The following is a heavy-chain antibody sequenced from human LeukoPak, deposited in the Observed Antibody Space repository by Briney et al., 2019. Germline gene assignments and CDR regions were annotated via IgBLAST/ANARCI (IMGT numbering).Heavy chain of an antibody. CDR2: IYYSGST. V-gene: IGHV4-39*07. D-gene: IGHD3-10*01. J-gene: IGHJ4*02. CDR1: GGSISSSSYY. Sequence: SETLSLICTVSGGSISSSSYYWGWIRQPPGKGLEWIGSIYYSGSTYYNPSLKSRVTISVDTSKNQFSLKLSSVTAADTAVYYCARVLWFGELLYFDYWGQGTLVTVSS. CDR3: ARVLWFGELLYFDY.